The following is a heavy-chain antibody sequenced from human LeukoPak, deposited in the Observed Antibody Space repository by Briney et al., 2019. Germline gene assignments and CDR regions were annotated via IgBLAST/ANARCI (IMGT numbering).Heavy chain of an antibody. CDR1: GGSISSGSYY. J-gene: IGHJ4*02. V-gene: IGHV4-61*02. CDR2: IYTSGST. CDR3: ARDLYYFDY. Sequence: SETLSLTCTVSGGSISSGSYYWSWIRQPAGKGLEWIGRIYTSGSTNYNPSLKSRVTMSVDTSKNQFSPKLSSVTAADTAVYYCARDLYYFDYWGQGIVVTVSS.